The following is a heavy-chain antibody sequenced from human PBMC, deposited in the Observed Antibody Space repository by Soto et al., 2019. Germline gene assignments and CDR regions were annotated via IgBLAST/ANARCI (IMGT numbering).Heavy chain of an antibody. V-gene: IGHV3-30-3*01. Sequence: QVQLVESGGGVVQPGRSLRLSCAASGFTFSSYAMHWVRQAPGKGLEWVAVISYDGSNKYYADSVKGRFTISRDNSKNTLYLQMSSRRAEDTAVYYCASDLIVVVTATPRDYYYYYGMDVWGQGTTVTVSS. CDR1: GFTFSSYA. CDR3: ASDLIVVVTATPRDYYYYYGMDV. J-gene: IGHJ6*02. CDR2: ISYDGSNK. D-gene: IGHD2-21*02.